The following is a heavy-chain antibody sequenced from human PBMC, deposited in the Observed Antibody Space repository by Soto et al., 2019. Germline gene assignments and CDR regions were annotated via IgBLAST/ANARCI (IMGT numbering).Heavy chain of an antibody. CDR1: GYSFTSYW. D-gene: IGHD4-17*01. CDR2: IYPGDSDT. J-gene: IGHJ6*02. Sequence: GESLKISCKGSGYSFTSYWIGWVRQMPGKGLEWMGIIYPGDSDTRYSPSFQGQVTISADKSISTAYLQWSSLKASDTAMYYCARTKTTDYYCYYGMDVWGQGTTVTVSS. CDR3: ARTKTTDYYCYYGMDV. V-gene: IGHV5-51*01.